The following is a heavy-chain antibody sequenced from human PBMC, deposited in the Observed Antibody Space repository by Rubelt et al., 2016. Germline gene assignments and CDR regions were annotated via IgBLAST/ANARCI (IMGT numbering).Heavy chain of an antibody. CDR1: GYTFTSYG. D-gene: IGHD4-23*01. J-gene: IGHJ4*02. CDR2: ISAYNGNT. CDR3: ARDVGGNSVLYYFDY. V-gene: IGHV1-18*01. Sequence: QVQLVQSGAEVKKPGASVKVSCKASGYTFTSYGISWVRQAPGQGLEWMGWISAYNGNTNYAQKLKVRVTMTTDTSTSTAYMELRSLRSDDTAVYYCARDVGGNSVLYYFDYWGQGTLVTVSS.